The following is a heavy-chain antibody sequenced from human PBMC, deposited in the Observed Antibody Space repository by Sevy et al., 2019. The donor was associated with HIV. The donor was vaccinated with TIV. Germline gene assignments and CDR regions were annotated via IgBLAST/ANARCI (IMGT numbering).Heavy chain of an antibody. J-gene: IGHJ4*02. V-gene: IGHV3-7*01. Sequence: GGSLRLSCAASAFTFSPYWMTWVRQAPGKGLEWVANIRPDGSDKYYVDSVKGRFTISRDNAKNSLYLQMNSLRADDTAMYYCARGVGLDCWGQGALVTVSS. CDR1: AFTFSPYW. D-gene: IGHD1-26*01. CDR3: ARGVGLDC. CDR2: IRPDGSDK.